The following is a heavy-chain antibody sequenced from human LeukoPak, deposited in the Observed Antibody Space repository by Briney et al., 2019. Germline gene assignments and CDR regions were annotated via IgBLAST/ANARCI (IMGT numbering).Heavy chain of an antibody. D-gene: IGHD6-19*01. J-gene: IGHJ5*02. Sequence: PGGSLRLSCAASGFTFSSYSMNWVRQAPGKGLEGVSVIYGGGDAYYADSVKGRFIIARDNSKKTLSLQMNNLRVDDTAVYYCARVQFQWFDPWGPGTLVTVSS. CDR1: GFTFSSYS. V-gene: IGHV3-66*01. CDR3: ARVQFQWFDP. CDR2: IYGGGDA.